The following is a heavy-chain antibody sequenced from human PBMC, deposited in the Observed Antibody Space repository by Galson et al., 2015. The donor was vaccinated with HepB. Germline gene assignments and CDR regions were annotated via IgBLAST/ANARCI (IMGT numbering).Heavy chain of an antibody. V-gene: IGHV3-33*01. CDR3: ARDLGGYSSSSHRVFIRGENDY. CDR2: IWYDGSNK. J-gene: IGHJ4*02. CDR1: GFTFSSYG. D-gene: IGHD6-13*01. Sequence: SLRLSCAASGFTFSSYGMHWVRQAPGKGLEWVAVIWYDGSNKYYADSVKGRFTISRDNSKNTLYLQMNSLRAEDTAVYYCARDLGGYSSSSHRVFIRGENDYWGQGTLVTVSS.